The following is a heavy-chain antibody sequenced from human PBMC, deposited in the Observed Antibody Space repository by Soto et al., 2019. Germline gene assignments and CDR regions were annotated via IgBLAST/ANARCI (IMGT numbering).Heavy chain of an antibody. V-gene: IGHV1-69*02. CDR1: GGTFSSYT. CDR3: ARGVAYYRWYYWFDP. D-gene: IGHD6-13*01. Sequence: QVQLVQSGAEVKKPGSSVKVSCKASGGTFSSYTISWVRQAPGQGLEWMGRIIPILGIANYAQKFQGRVTITADKSTSTAYMELSSLRSEDTAVYYCARGVAYYRWYYWFDPWGQGTLVTVSS. J-gene: IGHJ5*02. CDR2: IIPILGIA.